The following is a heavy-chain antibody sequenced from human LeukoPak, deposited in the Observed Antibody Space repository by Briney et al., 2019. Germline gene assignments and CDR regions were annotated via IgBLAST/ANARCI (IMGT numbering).Heavy chain of an antibody. CDR1: GFTVSSNY. D-gene: IGHD6-13*01. J-gene: IGHJ5*02. V-gene: IGHV3-66*01. Sequence: GGSLRLSCAASGFTVSSNYMSWVRQAPGKGLEWVSVIYSGGSTYYADSVKGRFTISRDNSKNTLYLQMNGLRAEDTAVYYCARVFRSSLNWFDPWGQGTLVTVSS. CDR2: IYSGGST. CDR3: ARVFRSSLNWFDP.